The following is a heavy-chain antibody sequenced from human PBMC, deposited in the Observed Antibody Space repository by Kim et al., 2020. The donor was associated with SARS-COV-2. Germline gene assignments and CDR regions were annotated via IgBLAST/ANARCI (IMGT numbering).Heavy chain of an antibody. CDR1: GGSISSSSYY. J-gene: IGHJ3*02. D-gene: IGHD5-12*01. V-gene: IGHV4-39*07. CDR3: ARDAGLRAAFDI. Sequence: SETLSLTCTVSGGSISSSSYYWGWIRQPPGKGLEWIGSIYYSGSTYYNPSLKSRVTISVDTSKNQFSLKLSSVTAADTAVYYCARDAGLRAAFDIWGQGTMVTVSS. CDR2: IYYSGST.